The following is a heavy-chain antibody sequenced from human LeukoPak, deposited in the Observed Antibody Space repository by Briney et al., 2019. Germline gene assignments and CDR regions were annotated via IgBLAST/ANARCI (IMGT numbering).Heavy chain of an antibody. D-gene: IGHD5/OR15-5a*01. CDR1: GGTFSSYA. J-gene: IGHJ5*02. CDR2: IIPIFGTA. Sequence: ASVKVSCKASGGTFSSYAISWVRQAPGQGLEWMGGIIPIFGTANYAQKFQGRVTITADESTSTAHMELSSLRSEDTAVYYCARDRSTTTGHWFDPWGQGTLVTVSS. CDR3: ARDRSTTTGHWFDP. V-gene: IGHV1-69*13.